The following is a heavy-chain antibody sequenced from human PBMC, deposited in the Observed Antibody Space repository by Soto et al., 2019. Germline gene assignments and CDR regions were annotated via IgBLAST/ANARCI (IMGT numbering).Heavy chain of an antibody. CDR2: INSDGSST. CDR3: ARGGSLNWYFDL. D-gene: IGHD1-26*01. J-gene: IGHJ2*01. Sequence: EMQLVESGGGLVQPGGSLRLSCAASGFTFSSYWMHWVRQAPGKGLVWVSRINSDGSSTNYADSVKGRFTISRDNAKNTLYLQMNSLRAEDTAVYYCARGGSLNWYFDLWGRGTLVTVSS. CDR1: GFTFSSYW. V-gene: IGHV3-74*01.